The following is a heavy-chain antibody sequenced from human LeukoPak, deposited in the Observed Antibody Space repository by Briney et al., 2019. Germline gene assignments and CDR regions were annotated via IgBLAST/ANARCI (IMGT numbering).Heavy chain of an antibody. CDR2: INPNSGGT. V-gene: IGHV1-2*02. Sequence: GASVKVSCKASGYTFTGYYMHWVRRAPGQGLGWMGWINPNSGGTKYAQKFQGRVTMTRDTSISTAHIALSRLRSDDTAVYYCARDLEGVYGYCGGDCYPSAGAFDIWGQGTMVTVSS. CDR3: ARDLEGVYGYCGGDCYPSAGAFDI. CDR1: GYTFTGYY. J-gene: IGHJ3*02. D-gene: IGHD2-21*02.